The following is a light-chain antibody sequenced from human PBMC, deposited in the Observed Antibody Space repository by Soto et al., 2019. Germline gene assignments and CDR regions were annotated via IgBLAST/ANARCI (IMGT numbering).Light chain of an antibody. V-gene: IGLV2-8*01. Sequence: QSVLTQPPSASGSPGQSVTISCTGTSSDVGGYNYVSWYQQHPSKAPKLLIYEVSKRPSGVPDRFSGSKSGNTASLTVSGLQTEDEADYYCSSYAGTNKRYVFGTGTKAPS. J-gene: IGLJ1*01. CDR3: SSYAGTNKRYV. CDR2: EVS. CDR1: SSDVGGYNY.